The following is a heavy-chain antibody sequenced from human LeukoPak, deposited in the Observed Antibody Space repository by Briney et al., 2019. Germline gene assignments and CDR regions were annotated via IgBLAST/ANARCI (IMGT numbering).Heavy chain of an antibody. D-gene: IGHD3-22*01. CDR1: GYTFTGYY. Sequence: GASVKVSCKTSGYTFTGYYMHWVRQAPGQGLDWMGRINPNRGGTNYAQKFQGRVTMTGDTSISTAYMELSSLKSDDTAVYYCARLSTIGDSSGYFVNWGQGTLVTASS. CDR2: INPNRGGT. J-gene: IGHJ4*02. V-gene: IGHV1-2*06. CDR3: ARLSTIGDSSGYFVN.